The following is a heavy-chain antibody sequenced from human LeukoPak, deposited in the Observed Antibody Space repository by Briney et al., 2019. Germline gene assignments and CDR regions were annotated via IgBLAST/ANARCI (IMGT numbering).Heavy chain of an antibody. V-gene: IGHV3-21*04. CDR1: GFTFSSYS. D-gene: IGHD6-19*01. CDR3: ARPLLTYSSRHAFDI. CDR2: ISSSSSYI. Sequence: PGGSLRLSCAASGFTFSSYSMNWVRQAPGKGLEWVSSISSSSSYIYYADSVKGRFTISRDNAKSSLYLQMNSLRAEDTALYYCARPLLTYSSRHAFDIWGQGTMVTVSS. J-gene: IGHJ3*02.